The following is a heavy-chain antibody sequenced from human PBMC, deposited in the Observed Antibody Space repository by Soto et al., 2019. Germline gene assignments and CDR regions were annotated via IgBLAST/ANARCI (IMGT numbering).Heavy chain of an antibody. Sequence: ASVKVSCKASGYTFTSYAMHWERQAPGQRLEWMGWINAGNGNTKYSQKFQGRVTITRDTSASTAYMELSSLRAEDTALYYCAKDLELRYFDRFSYYFDYWGQGTLVTVSS. J-gene: IGHJ4*02. V-gene: IGHV1-3*01. CDR2: INAGNGNT. CDR3: AKDLELRYFDRFSYYFDY. D-gene: IGHD3-9*01. CDR1: GYTFTSYA.